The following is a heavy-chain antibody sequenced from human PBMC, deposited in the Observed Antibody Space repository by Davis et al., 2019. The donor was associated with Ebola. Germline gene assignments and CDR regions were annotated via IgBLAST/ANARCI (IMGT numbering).Heavy chain of an antibody. D-gene: IGHD1-1*01. CDR2: IIPMFNTA. V-gene: IGHV1-69*13. Sequence: SVKVSCKASGGTVGSYAISWVRQAPGQGLEYMGMIIPMFNTANYAQKFQGRVTITADESTTTAYMEVSSLRSDDTAVYYWARGERWNDELDSWGQGNLVTVSS. CDR3: ARGERWNDELDS. CDR1: GGTVGSYA. J-gene: IGHJ4*02.